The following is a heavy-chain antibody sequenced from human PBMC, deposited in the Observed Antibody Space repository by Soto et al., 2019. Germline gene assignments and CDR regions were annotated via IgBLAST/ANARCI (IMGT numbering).Heavy chain of an antibody. Sequence: QVQLVESGGGVVQPGRSLRLSCAASGFTFSSYGMHWVRQAPGKGLEWVAVISYDGSNKYYADSVKGRFTISRDNSKNTLYLQMNSLRAEDTAVYYCAKDGDYDYIWGSYRLGFDYWGQGTLVTVSS. V-gene: IGHV3-30*18. CDR1: GFTFSSYG. J-gene: IGHJ4*02. CDR3: AKDGDYDYIWGSYRLGFDY. D-gene: IGHD3-16*02. CDR2: ISYDGSNK.